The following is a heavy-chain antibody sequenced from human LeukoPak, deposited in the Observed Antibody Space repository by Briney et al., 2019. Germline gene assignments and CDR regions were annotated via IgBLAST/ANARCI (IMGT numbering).Heavy chain of an antibody. V-gene: IGHV3-53*05. J-gene: IGHJ4*02. CDR3: TKDKSYSNLSGGPFDY. Sequence: GGSLRLSCTVSGFTVSSNSMSWVRQAPGKGLEWVSFIYSGTTHYSDSVKGRFTISRDNAKNSLSLQMNSLRAKDTALYYCTKDKSYSNLSGGPFDYWGQGTLVTVSS. CDR2: IYSGTT. D-gene: IGHD2-21*01. CDR1: GFTVSSNS.